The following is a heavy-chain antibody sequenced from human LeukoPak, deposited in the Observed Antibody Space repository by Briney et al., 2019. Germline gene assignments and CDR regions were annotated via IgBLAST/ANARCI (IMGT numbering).Heavy chain of an antibody. Sequence: SETLSLTCTVSGDSISSTSSYWGWIRQPPGKGLEWIGNIYYSGSTFYNPSLKSRVTISVDTSKNQFSLKLSSVTAADTAVYYCARVWDTAMATGFDYWGQGTLVTVSS. D-gene: IGHD5-18*01. CDR3: ARVWDTAMATGFDY. CDR2: IYYSGST. J-gene: IGHJ4*02. CDR1: GDSISSTSSY. V-gene: IGHV4-39*07.